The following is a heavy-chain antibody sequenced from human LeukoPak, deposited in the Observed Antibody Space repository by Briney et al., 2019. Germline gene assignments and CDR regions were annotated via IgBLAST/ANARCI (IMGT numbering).Heavy chain of an antibody. V-gene: IGHV3-53*01. CDR2: IHTGGTT. D-gene: IGHD3-10*01. CDR3: ARVWFGYFFQ. CDR1: GFDISYNY. Sequence: GGSLRLSCVASGFDISYNYVGWVRQAPGKGLEWVSVIHTGGTTHYADSVKGRFTISKDNSNNTVYLQMNSVRVEDTAVYYCARVWFGYFFQWGQGALVTVSS. J-gene: IGHJ4*02.